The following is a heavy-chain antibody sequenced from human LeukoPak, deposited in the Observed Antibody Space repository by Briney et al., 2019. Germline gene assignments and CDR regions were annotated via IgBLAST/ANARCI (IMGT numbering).Heavy chain of an antibody. CDR2: INHSGST. CDR3: ARVNNPAPIYYYYFMDV. D-gene: IGHD2/OR15-2a*01. J-gene: IGHJ6*03. Sequence: SETLSLTCAVYGGSFSGYYWSWLRQPPGKGLEWIGEINHSGSTNYNPSLTSRVTISVDTSKNQFSLKLSSVTAADTAVYYCARVNNPAPIYYYYFMDVWGKGTTVTVSS. V-gene: IGHV4-34*01. CDR1: GGSFSGYY.